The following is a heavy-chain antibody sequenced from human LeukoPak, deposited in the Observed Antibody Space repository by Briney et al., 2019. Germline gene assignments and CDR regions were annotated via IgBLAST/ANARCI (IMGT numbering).Heavy chain of an antibody. CDR1: GFTFSSYA. CDR3: AKMPRYYGSGSYYSNFDY. CDR2: ISGSGGST. Sequence: PGGSLRLSCAASGFTFSSYAMSWVRQAPGKGLEWVSDISGSGGSTYYADSVKGRFTISRDNSKNTLYLQMNSLRAEDTAVYYCAKMPRYYGSGSYYSNFDYWGQGTLVTVSS. D-gene: IGHD3-10*01. J-gene: IGHJ4*02. V-gene: IGHV3-23*01.